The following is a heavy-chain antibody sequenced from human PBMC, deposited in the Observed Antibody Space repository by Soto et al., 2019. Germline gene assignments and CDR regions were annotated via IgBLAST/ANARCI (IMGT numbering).Heavy chain of an antibody. CDR1: GGSVSSGSYY. Sequence: SETLSLTCTVSGGSVSSGSYYWSWIRQPPGKGLEWIGYIYYSGSTNYNPSPKSRVTISVDTSKNQFSLKLSSVTAADTAVYYCAREYSDTVTTQFDYWGQGTLVTVSS. D-gene: IGHD4-17*01. J-gene: IGHJ4*02. CDR3: AREYSDTVTTQFDY. CDR2: IYYSGST. V-gene: IGHV4-61*01.